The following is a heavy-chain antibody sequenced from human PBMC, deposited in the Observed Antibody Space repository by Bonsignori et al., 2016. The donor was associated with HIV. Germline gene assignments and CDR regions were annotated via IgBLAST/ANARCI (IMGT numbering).Heavy chain of an antibody. D-gene: IGHD4-11*01. V-gene: IGHV4-59*01. J-gene: IGHJ6*03. Sequence: WIRQPPGKGLEWIGYIYYRGSTNYNPSLKSRVTISVDTSKNQFSLKLSSVTAADTAVYYCAREQKAVSSIYYYYYMDVWGNGTTVTVS. CDR3: AREQKAVSSIYYYYYMDV. CDR2: IYYRGST.